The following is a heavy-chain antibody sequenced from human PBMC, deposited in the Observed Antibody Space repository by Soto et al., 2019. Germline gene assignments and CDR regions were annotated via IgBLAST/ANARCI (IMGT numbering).Heavy chain of an antibody. V-gene: IGHV3-30*18. D-gene: IGHD1-26*01. Sequence: QVQLVESGGGVVQPGRSLRLSCAASGFTFSSYGMHWVRQAPGKGLEWVAVISYDGSNKYYADSVKGRFTISRDNSRNALHLQMISLRAEDPAVYDWAKGGGSYVLWGRGALVTVSS. J-gene: IGHJ2*01. CDR3: AKGGGSYVL. CDR2: ISYDGSNK. CDR1: GFTFSSYG.